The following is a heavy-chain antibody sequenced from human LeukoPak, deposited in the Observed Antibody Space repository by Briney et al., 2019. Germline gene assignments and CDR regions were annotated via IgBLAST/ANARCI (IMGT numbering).Heavy chain of an antibody. CDR2: IETNAEGGTL. V-gene: IGHV3-15*07. D-gene: IGHD3-3*02. J-gene: IGHJ4*02. CDR1: GFTYSNVW. Sequence: GGSLRLSCAASGFTYSNVWMNWVRQAPGKGLEWVGRIETNAEGGTLDYTAPVKGRFTISRDDSKNTLYLQMDSLEVEDTGMYYCTTGIDDEGGYWGQGTLVTVSS. CDR3: TTGIDDEGGY.